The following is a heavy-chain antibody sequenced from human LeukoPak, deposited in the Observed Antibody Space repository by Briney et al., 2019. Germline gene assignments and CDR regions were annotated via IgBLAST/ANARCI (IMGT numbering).Heavy chain of an antibody. CDR2: ISGSGGST. CDR3: AKALGYCSGGSCYSSIDY. D-gene: IGHD2-15*01. Sequence: GGSLRLSCAASGFTFSSYAMSWVRQAPGKGQEWVSAISGSGGSTYYADSVKGRFTISRDNSKNTLYLQMNSLRAEDTAVYYCAKALGYCSGGSCYSSIDYWGQGTLVTVSS. CDR1: GFTFSSYA. V-gene: IGHV3-23*01. J-gene: IGHJ4*02.